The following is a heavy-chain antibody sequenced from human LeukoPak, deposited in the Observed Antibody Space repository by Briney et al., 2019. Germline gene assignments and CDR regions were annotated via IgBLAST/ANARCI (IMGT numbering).Heavy chain of an antibody. Sequence: PSETLSLTCAVYGGSFSGYYWSWIRQPPGKGLEWVGEINHSGSTNYNPSLKSRVTISVDTSKNQFSLKLSSVTAADTAVYYCAREETDTAMAGYWGQGTLVTVSS. J-gene: IGHJ4*02. CDR1: GGSFSGYY. CDR2: INHSGST. V-gene: IGHV4-34*01. CDR3: AREETDTAMAGY. D-gene: IGHD5-18*01.